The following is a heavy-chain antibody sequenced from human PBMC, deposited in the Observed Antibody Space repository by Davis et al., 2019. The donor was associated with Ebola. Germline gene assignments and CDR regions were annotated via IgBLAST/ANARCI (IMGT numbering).Heavy chain of an antibody. CDR3: ARDWPGHWTYGMDV. Sequence: MPSETLSLTCTVSGDSVRNGRHYWSWIRQPPGKGLEWIGQISQRENTNYKPSLKSRITISLDKSKNQFSLKLSSVTAADTAVYYCARDWPGHWTYGMDVWGQGTTVTVSS. V-gene: IGHV4-61*01. CDR2: ISQRENT. CDR1: GDSVRNGRHY. D-gene: IGHD1-1*01. J-gene: IGHJ6*02.